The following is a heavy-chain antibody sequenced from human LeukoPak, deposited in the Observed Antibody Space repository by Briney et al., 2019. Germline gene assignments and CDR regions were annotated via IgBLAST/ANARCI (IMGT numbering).Heavy chain of an antibody. CDR2: IYYSGST. V-gene: IGHV4-59*01. D-gene: IGHD3-10*01. CDR3: ATLRNYYGSGGGAFDI. J-gene: IGHJ3*02. Sequence: PSETLSLTCTVSGGSISSYYWSWIRQPPGKGLEWIGYIYYSGSTNYNPSLKSRVTISVDTSKNQFSLKLSSVTAADTAVYYCATLRNYYGSGGGAFDIWGQGTMVTVSS. CDR1: GGSISSYY.